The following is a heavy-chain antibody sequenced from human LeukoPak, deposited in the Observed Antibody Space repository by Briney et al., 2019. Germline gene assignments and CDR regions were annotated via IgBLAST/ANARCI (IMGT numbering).Heavy chain of an antibody. J-gene: IGHJ4*02. CDR3: ARGVVGQLWDTYFDY. CDR2: IIPIFGTA. V-gene: IGHV1-69*05. Sequence: SVKVSCKASGGTFSSYAISWVRQAPGQGLEWMGGIIPIFGTANYAQKFQGRVTITTDESTSTAYMELSSLRSEDTAVYYCARGVVGQLWDTYFDYWGQGTLVTVSS. CDR1: GGTFSSYA. D-gene: IGHD5-18*01.